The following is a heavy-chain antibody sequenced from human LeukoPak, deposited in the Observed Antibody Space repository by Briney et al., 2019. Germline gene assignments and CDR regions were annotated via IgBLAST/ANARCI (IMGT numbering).Heavy chain of an antibody. Sequence: SETLSLTCTVSGASISSYSWSWIRQPPGKRLEWIGYFYYTGSTNYNPSLKSRVTISVDTSRNQFSLKLSSVTAADTAVYYCAKWVAAAGFDYWGQGTLVTVSS. CDR1: GASISSYS. CDR3: AKWVAAAGFDY. D-gene: IGHD6-13*01. V-gene: IGHV4-59*01. CDR2: FYYTGST. J-gene: IGHJ4*02.